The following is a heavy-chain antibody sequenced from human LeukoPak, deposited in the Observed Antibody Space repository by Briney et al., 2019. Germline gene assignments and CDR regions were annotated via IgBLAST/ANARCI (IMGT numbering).Heavy chain of an antibody. D-gene: IGHD2-15*01. CDR3: ATVIVVVVAATSSYFDY. CDR2: IIPIFGTA. Sequence: SVKVSCKASGGTFSSYAISWVRQAPGQGLEWMGGIIPIFGTANYAQKFQGRVTITADESTSTAYMELSSLRSEDTAVYYCATVIVVVVAATSSYFDYWGQGTLVAVSS. CDR1: GGTFSSYA. J-gene: IGHJ4*02. V-gene: IGHV1-69*13.